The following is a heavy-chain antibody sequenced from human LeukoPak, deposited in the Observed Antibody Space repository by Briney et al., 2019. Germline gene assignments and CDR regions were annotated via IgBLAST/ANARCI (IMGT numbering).Heavy chain of an antibody. CDR2: INPNSGGT. CDR1: GYTLTGYY. CDR3: ARRLGLRWDLQAFDI. D-gene: IGHD4-23*01. V-gene: IGHV1-2*02. Sequence: ASVKVSCKASGYTLTGYYMHWVRQAPGQGLEWMGWINPNSGGTNYAQKFQGRVTMTRDTSISTAYMELSSLRSEDTAVYYCARRLGLRWDLQAFDIWGQGTMVTVSS. J-gene: IGHJ3*02.